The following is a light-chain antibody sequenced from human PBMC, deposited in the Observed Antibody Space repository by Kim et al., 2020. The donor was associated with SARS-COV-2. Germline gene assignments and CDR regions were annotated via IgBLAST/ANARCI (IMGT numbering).Light chain of an antibody. CDR3: QQYGSSRT. V-gene: IGKV3-20*01. CDR2: DAS. J-gene: IGKJ2*02. Sequence: LSQGEKASPSGRTSRGVSSSYLAWYLEKPGQAPRLLIYDASSRATGIPDRFSGSGSGTDLTLTISRLEPEDLAGYYCQQYGSSRTFGQRTKLEI. CDR1: RGVSSSY.